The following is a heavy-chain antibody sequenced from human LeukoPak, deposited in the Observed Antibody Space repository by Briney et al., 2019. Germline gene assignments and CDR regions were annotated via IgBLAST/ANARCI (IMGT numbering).Heavy chain of an antibody. CDR3: ARHGHDTGDYEAHFDY. J-gene: IGHJ4*02. D-gene: IGHD3-9*01. CDR1: GGSFSGYY. V-gene: IGHV4-34*01. CDR2: INHSGST. Sequence: SETLSLTCAVYGGSFSGYYWSWIRQPPGKGLEWIGEINHSGSTNYNPSLKSRVTISVDTSKNQFSLKLSSVTAADTAVYYCARHGHDTGDYEAHFDYWGQGALVTVSS.